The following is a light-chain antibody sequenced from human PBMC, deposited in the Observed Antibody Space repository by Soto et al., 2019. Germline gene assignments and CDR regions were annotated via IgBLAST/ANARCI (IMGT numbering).Light chain of an antibody. CDR1: NSDIGTYNS. J-gene: IGLJ2*01. Sequence: QSALTQPASVSESPGQSITISCTGTNSDIGTYNSVSWYQQHAGKVPKLMIYDVTNRPSGVSDRFSGSKSGNTASLTISGLQAEDEADYYCTSYTTSSTLVFGGGTKLTVL. CDR3: TSYTTSSTLV. V-gene: IGLV2-14*01. CDR2: DVT.